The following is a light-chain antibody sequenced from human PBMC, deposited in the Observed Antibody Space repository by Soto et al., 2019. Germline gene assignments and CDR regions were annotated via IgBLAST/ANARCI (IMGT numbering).Light chain of an antibody. CDR2: RNN. CDR1: SYNIGSNY. CDR3: AAWDDSLSGHYV. V-gene: IGLV1-47*01. Sequence: QSVLPPPPSASGTPGQRVTISCSGSSYNIGSNYVYWYQQLPGTAPKILIYRNNQRPSGVPDRFSGSKSGTSASLAISGLRSEDEADYYCAAWDDSLSGHYVFGTGTKVTV. J-gene: IGLJ1*01.